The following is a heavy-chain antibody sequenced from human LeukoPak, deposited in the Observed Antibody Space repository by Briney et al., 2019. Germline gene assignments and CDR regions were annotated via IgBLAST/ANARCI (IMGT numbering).Heavy chain of an antibody. Sequence: GSLRLSCAASGFTFSSYGMHWVRPAPGKGLEWVAVIWYDGSNKYYADSVKGRFTISRDNSKNTLYLQMNSLRAEDTAVYYCARNHRGYSYGFYYYGMDVWGQGTTVTVSS. D-gene: IGHD5-18*01. V-gene: IGHV3-33*01. CDR2: IWYDGSNK. CDR3: ARNHRGYSYGFYYYGMDV. J-gene: IGHJ6*02. CDR1: GFTFSSYG.